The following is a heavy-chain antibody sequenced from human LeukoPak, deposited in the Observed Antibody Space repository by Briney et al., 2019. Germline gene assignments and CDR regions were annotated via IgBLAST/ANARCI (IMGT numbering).Heavy chain of an antibody. Sequence: PSETLSLTCTVSGGSISSGSYYWTCIRQPAGKGLEWIGRIYTSGSTNYNPSLKSRLTISVDTSKNQFSLKLSSVTAADTAVYYCARRYYDSSGYLRYYFDYWGQGTLVTVSS. CDR1: GGSISSGSYY. CDR3: ARRYYDSSGYLRYYFDY. J-gene: IGHJ4*02. D-gene: IGHD3-22*01. V-gene: IGHV4-61*02. CDR2: IYTSGST.